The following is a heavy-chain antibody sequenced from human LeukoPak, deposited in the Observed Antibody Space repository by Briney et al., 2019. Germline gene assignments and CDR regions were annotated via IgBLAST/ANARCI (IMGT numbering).Heavy chain of an antibody. Sequence: SETLSLTCTVSRYSISSGYYWGWIRQPPGKELEWIGSICHSGSAYYNPSLKSRVTISVDTSKNQFSLKLSSVTAADTAVYYCARAMIVVPDAFDIWGQGTMVTVSS. CDR1: RYSISSGYY. D-gene: IGHD3-22*01. J-gene: IGHJ3*02. CDR3: ARAMIVVPDAFDI. V-gene: IGHV4-38-2*02. CDR2: ICHSGSA.